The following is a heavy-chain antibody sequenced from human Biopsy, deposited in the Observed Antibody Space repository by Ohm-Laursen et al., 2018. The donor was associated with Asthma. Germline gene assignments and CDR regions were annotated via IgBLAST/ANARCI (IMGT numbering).Heavy chain of an antibody. J-gene: IGHJ5*02. Sequence: TQTLTLTCSFSGFSLRTPGVGVGWIRQSPGKALEWLALIYWDDYNLFRPSLKRRLTITKDPSKNQVVLTMTKMDPVDSGTYYCALSQDSGFDDHSPSWFDPWGPGTLFPLSS. D-gene: IGHD3-9*01. V-gene: IGHV2-5*02. CDR3: ALSQDSGFDDHSPSWFDP. CDR2: IYWDDYN. CDR1: GFSLRTPGVG.